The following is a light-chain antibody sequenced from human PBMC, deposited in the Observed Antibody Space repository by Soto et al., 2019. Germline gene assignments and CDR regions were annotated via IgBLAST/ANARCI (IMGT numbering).Light chain of an antibody. J-gene: IGKJ1*01. CDR2: GAS. CDR3: QQYDKWPRT. V-gene: IGKV3-15*01. Sequence: EIVMTQSPGTLSVSPGERVTLSCRASQSVSSSLVWYQQKPGQAPRLLIYGASTRAAGIPARFSGSGSGTEFTLTISSLQSEDFAVYYCQQYDKWPRTFGQGTKVAIK. CDR1: QSVSSS.